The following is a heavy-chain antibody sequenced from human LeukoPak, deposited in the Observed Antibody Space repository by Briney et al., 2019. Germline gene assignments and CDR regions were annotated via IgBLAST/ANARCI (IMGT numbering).Heavy chain of an antibody. J-gene: IGHJ4*02. Sequence: ASVKVSCKASGYTFTGYYMHWVRQAPGQGLEWMGWINPNSGGTNYAQRFQGRVTMTRDTSISTAYMELSRLRSDDAAVYYCARGAYSSGWYEGHWDQGTLVTVSS. CDR1: GYTFTGYY. D-gene: IGHD6-19*01. CDR2: INPNSGGT. V-gene: IGHV1-2*02. CDR3: ARGAYSSGWYEGH.